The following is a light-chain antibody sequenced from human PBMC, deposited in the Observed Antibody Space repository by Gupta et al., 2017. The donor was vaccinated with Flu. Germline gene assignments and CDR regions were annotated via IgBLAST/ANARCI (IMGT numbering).Light chain of an antibody. J-gene: IGKJ4*01. V-gene: IGKV4-1*01. CDR3: QQYYSTFT. CDR1: QSVLYSYNNQNY. CDR2: WAS. Sequence: DIVMTQSPDSLAVSLGERATINCKSSQSVLYSYNNQNYLAWYQQKPGQPPKLLIYWASTRESGVSDRFSGSGEGKDFTLTSSRLQAEDVAVYYCQQYYSTFTFGRGTKVEIK.